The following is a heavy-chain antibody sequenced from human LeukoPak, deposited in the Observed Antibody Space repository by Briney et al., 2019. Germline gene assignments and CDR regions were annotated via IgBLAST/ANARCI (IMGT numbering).Heavy chain of an antibody. CDR2: IYYSGST. V-gene: IGHV4-59*12. D-gene: IGHD3-10*01. CDR1: GGSISSYY. J-gene: IGHJ3*02. CDR3: ARLLTDAFDI. Sequence: SETLSLTCTVSGGSISSYYWSWIRQPPGKGLEWIGYIYYSGSTNYNPSLKSRVTISVDTSKNQFSLKLSSVTAADTAVYYCARLLTDAFDIWGQGTMVTVSS.